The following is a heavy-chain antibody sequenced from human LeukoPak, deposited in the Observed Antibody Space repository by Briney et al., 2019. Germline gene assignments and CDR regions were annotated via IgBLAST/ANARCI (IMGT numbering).Heavy chain of an antibody. Sequence: PGGSLRLSCAASGFSFRSSWMHWVRQAPGQGPEWVSRISSNGTNIRYADSVRGRFTVSRDNAKNTLYLQMNSLRVEDSAVYYCARDWGGSGPTSHDYWGQGTLVTVSS. J-gene: IGHJ4*02. V-gene: IGHV3-74*01. D-gene: IGHD3-16*01. CDR3: ARDWGGSGPTSHDY. CDR1: GFSFRSSW. CDR2: ISSNGTNI.